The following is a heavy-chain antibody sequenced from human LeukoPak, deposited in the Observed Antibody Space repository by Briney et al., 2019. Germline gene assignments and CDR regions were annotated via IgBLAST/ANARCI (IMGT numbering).Heavy chain of an antibody. CDR2: IKEDGSEK. D-gene: IGHD1-14*01. Sequence: GGSLRLSCAASGFTFSNYWMTWLRQAPGKGLEWVANIKEDGSEKYYVDSVQGRFTISRDNAKNSLDLQMNSLRAEDTAVYYCTRDPRNLDYWGQGTLVTVSS. CDR3: TRDPRNLDY. V-gene: IGHV3-7*03. CDR1: GFTFSNYW. J-gene: IGHJ4*02.